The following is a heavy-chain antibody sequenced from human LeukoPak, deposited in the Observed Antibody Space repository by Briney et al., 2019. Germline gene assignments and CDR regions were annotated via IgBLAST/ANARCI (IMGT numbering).Heavy chain of an antibody. CDR3: ATDNYGMLDY. CDR2: VDPRSGVT. V-gene: IGHV1-2*06. J-gene: IGHJ4*02. D-gene: IGHD3-9*01. Sequence: ASVKVSCKASGYTFTDYYIHWVRRAPGQGLEWMGRVDPRSGVTKCTQKFQGRVTMTRDTSINTVYVDLSGLTFDDTAVYYCATDNYGMLDYWGQGTLVTVSS. CDR1: GYTFTDYY.